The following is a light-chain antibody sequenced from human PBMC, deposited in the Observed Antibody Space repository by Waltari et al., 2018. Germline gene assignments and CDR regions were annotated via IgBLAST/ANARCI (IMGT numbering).Light chain of an antibody. CDR1: SSDVGAYNY. CDR3: SSYISSSTLEL. J-gene: IGLJ2*01. CDR2: DVS. Sequence: QSALTQPASVSGSPGQSITISCTGTSSDVGAYNYVSWYQQHPGKAPKLLIYDVSNRPSGVSTRFSGSKSGNPASLTISGLQAEDEADYYCSSYISSSTLELFGGGTSLTVL. V-gene: IGLV2-14*03.